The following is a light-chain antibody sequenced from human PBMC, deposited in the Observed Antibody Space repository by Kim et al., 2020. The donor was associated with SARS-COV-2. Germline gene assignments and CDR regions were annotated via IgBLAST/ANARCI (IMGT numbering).Light chain of an antibody. CDR3: QQRSNWPPWT. CDR2: DAS. Sequence: ATLSCRASQSVISYLAWYQQKPGQAPRLLIYDASNRATGIPARFSGSGSGTDFTLTISSLEPEDFAVYYCQQRSNWPPWTFGQGTKVDIK. CDR1: QSVISY. V-gene: IGKV3-11*01. J-gene: IGKJ1*01.